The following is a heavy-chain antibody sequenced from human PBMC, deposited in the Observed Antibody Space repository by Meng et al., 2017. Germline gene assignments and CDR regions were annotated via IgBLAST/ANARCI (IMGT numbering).Heavy chain of an antibody. CDR3: ARGYCSGGSCYSNWFDP. J-gene: IGHJ5*02. Sequence: QVQLQQWGAGLLKPSETLSPTCAVYGGSFSGYYWSWIRQPPGKGLEWIGEINHSGSTNYNPSLKSRVTISVDTSKNQFSLKLSSVTAADTAVYYCARGYCSGGSCYSNWFDPWGQGTLVTVSS. V-gene: IGHV4-34*01. D-gene: IGHD2-15*01. CDR2: INHSGST. CDR1: GGSFSGYY.